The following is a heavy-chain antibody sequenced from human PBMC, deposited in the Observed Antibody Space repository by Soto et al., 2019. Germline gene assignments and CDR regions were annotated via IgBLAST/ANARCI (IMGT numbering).Heavy chain of an antibody. CDR2: IYDSGNT. CDR1: GGSISSYY. V-gene: IGHV4-59*12. J-gene: IGHJ4*02. Sequence: SETLSLTCTVSGGSISSYYWSWIRQPPGKGLEWIGYIYDSGNTRYNPSLTSRVAVSLDTSKKQFFLMLTSVTAADTAVYYCARKTGYEVFDFWGQGTLVTVSS. CDR3: ARKTGYEVFDF. D-gene: IGHD5-12*01.